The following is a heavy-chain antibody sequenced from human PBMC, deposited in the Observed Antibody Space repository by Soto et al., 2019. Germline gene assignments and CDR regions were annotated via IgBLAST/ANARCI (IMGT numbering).Heavy chain of an antibody. Sequence: SETLSLTCTVSGDSVSNYYWSWIRRPAGRGLEWIGRVYSSGATNYNPSLNGRVTMSGDTSRNQFSLRLTSVTAADTAIYYCTKGPNWNYYYYGVDVWGQGTAVTVSS. J-gene: IGHJ6*02. CDR2: VYSSGAT. CDR3: TKGPNWNYYYYGVDV. V-gene: IGHV4-4*07. D-gene: IGHD1-20*01. CDR1: GDSVSNYY.